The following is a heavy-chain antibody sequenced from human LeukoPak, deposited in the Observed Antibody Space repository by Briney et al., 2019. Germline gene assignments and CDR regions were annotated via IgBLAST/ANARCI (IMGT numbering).Heavy chain of an antibody. CDR1: GGSISSYY. CDR3: ASETGHGDYGTHGHDAFDI. CDR2: IYYSGST. J-gene: IGHJ3*02. V-gene: IGHV4-59*12. Sequence: PSETLSLTCTVSGGSISSYYWSWIRQPPGKGLEWIGYIYYSGSTNYNPSLKSRVTISVDTSKNQFSLKLSSVTAADTAVYYCASETGHGDYGTHGHDAFDIWGQGTMVTVSS. D-gene: IGHD4-17*01.